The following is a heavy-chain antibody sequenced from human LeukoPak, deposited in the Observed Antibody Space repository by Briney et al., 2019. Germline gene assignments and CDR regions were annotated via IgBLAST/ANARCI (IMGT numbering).Heavy chain of an antibody. CDR3: TRRYSGSYPHAFDT. J-gene: IGHJ3*02. CDR2: IRSKANSYAT. V-gene: IGHV3-73*01. Sequence: GGSLRLSCAASGFTFGGSAMHWVRQASGKGLEWVGRIRSKANSYATAYAASVKGRFTISRDDSKNTAYLQMNSLKTEDTAVYYCTRRYSGSYPHAFDTWGQGTMVTVSS. CDR1: GFTFGGSA. D-gene: IGHD1-26*01.